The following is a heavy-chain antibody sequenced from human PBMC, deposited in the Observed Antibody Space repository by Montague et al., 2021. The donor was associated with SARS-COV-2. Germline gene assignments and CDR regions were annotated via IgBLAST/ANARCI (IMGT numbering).Heavy chain of an antibody. Sequence: SETLSLTCAVAGGSISSHYWSWIRQSPGKGLEWIGYQYYSGTTNYNPSLKSRVTISLDTSTNQFSLKLTSVTAADTAVYYCARHSIEVVPAANEAFDIWGQGTMVTVSS. V-gene: IGHV4-59*08. CDR3: ARHSIEVVPAANEAFDI. CDR2: QYYSGTT. CDR1: GGSISSHY. J-gene: IGHJ3*02. D-gene: IGHD2-2*01.